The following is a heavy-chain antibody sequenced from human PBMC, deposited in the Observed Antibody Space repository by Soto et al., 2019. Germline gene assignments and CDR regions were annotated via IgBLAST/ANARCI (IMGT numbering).Heavy chain of an antibody. D-gene: IGHD3-10*01. CDR3: ARIITMVRGDPVDYYYYYMDV. J-gene: IGHJ6*03. V-gene: IGHV3-11*01. CDR1: GFTFSDYY. Sequence: GVSLRLSCAASGFTFSDYYMSWIRQAPGKGLEWVSYISSSGSTIYYADSVKGRFTISRDNAKNSLYLQMNSLRAEDTAVYYCARIITMVRGDPVDYYYYYMDVWGKGTTVTVSS. CDR2: ISSSGSTI.